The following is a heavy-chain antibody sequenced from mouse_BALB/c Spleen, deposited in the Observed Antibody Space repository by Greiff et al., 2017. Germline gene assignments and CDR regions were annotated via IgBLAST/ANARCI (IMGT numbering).Heavy chain of an antibody. J-gene: IGHJ2*01. Sequence: ESGPGLVKPSQSLSLTCSVTGYSITSGYYWNWIRQFPGNKLEWMGYISYDGSNNYNPSLKNRISITRDTSKNQFFLKLNSVTTEDTATYYCARDRMITYFDYWGQGTTLTVSS. D-gene: IGHD2-4*01. V-gene: IGHV3-6*02. CDR2: ISYDGSN. CDR3: ARDRMITYFDY. CDR1: GYSITSGYY.